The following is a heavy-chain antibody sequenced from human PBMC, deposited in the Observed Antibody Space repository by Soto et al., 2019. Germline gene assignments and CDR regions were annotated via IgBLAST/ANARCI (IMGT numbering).Heavy chain of an antibody. J-gene: IGHJ3*02. Sequence: KTSETLSLTCAVSGYSISSGYYWGWIRQPPGKGLEWIGSIYHSGSTYYNPSLKSRVTISVDTSKNQFSLKLSSVTAADTAVYYCARVRGRLYCGGDCYSVSAFDIWGQGTMVTVSS. CDR3: ARVRGRLYCGGDCYSVSAFDI. CDR2: IYHSGST. CDR1: GYSISSGYY. D-gene: IGHD2-21*02. V-gene: IGHV4-38-2*01.